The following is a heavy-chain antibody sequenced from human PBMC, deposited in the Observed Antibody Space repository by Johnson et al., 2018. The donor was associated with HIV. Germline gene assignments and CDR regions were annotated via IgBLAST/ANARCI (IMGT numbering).Heavy chain of an antibody. CDR2: ILYDGSNK. CDR1: GFTFSFYA. D-gene: IGHD2-21*02. V-gene: IGHV3-30-3*01. J-gene: IGHJ3*02. Sequence: QVQLVESGGGVAQPGRSLRLSCAASGFTFSFYAMLWVRQAPGKGLEWVALILYDGSNKYYADSVKGRFTISRDNSKNTLSLQMNSLRAEDTAVYYCARGQRGGDGHPHAFDIWGQGTMVTVSS. CDR3: ARGQRGGDGHPHAFDI.